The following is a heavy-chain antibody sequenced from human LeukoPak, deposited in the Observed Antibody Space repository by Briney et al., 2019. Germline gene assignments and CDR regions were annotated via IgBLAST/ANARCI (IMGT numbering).Heavy chain of an antibody. CDR3: ARGIAEAAVTKFDH. J-gene: IGHJ5*02. CDR1: GYIFTNYW. D-gene: IGHD6-13*01. V-gene: IGHV5-51*01. Sequence: GESLKISCKGSGYIFTNYWIGWVRQMPGIGLEWMGIIYPGDSDTRYSPSFQGQVTISADKSISIAYLQWSRMKASDTAIYFCARGIAEAAVTKFDHWGQGTQVTISS. CDR2: IYPGDSDT.